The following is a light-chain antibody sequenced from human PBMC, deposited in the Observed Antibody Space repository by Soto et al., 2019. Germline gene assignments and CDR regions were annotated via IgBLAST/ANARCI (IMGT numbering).Light chain of an antibody. CDR3: QQYGSSPLT. CDR1: QSVSSSY. V-gene: IGKV3-20*01. J-gene: IGKJ1*01. Sequence: EIVLTQSRGTLSLSPGERATLSCRASQSVSSSYLAWYQQKPGQAPRLLIYGASSRATGIPDRFSGSGSGTDFTLTISRLEPEDFAVYYCQQYGSSPLTFGQGTKVDI. CDR2: GAS.